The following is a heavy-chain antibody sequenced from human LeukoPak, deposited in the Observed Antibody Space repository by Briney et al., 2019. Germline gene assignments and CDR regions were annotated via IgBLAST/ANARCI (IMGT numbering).Heavy chain of an antibody. CDR3: ARGRVMAY. J-gene: IGHJ4*02. CDR2: INHSGST. V-gene: IGHV4-34*01. D-gene: IGHD2-21*01. CDR1: GGSFSGYY. Sequence: SETLSLTCAVYGGSFSGYYWSWIRQPPGKGLEWIGEINHSGSTNYNPSLKSRVTISVDTSKNQLSLKLSSVTAADTAVYYCARGRVMAYWGQGTLVTVSS.